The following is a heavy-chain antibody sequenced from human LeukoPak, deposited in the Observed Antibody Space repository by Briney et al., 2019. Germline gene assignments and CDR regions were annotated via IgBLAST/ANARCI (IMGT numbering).Heavy chain of an antibody. CDR1: GITFSRYW. CDR3: AKGISAEDYRFFF. V-gene: IGHV3-74*01. D-gene: IGHD3-16*02. CDR2: IKGDGSII. J-gene: IGHJ4*02. Sequence: PGGSLRLSCAAAGITFSRYWMYWVRQVPGKGLLWVSRIKGDGSIINYADSVRGRFTISRDNAKNTLYLQMNSLRPEDTAVYYCAKGISAEDYRFFFWGQGALVTISS.